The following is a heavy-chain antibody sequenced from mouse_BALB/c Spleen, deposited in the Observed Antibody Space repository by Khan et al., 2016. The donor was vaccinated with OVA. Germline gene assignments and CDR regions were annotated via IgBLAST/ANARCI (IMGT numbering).Heavy chain of an antibody. CDR1: GYTFTNYG. J-gene: IGHJ1*01. V-gene: IGHV9-1*02. CDR3: ARVAGYWYFDV. CDR2: INTYTGEP. Sequence: QIQLVQSGPELKKPGETVKISCKASGYTFTNYGMNWVKQAPGKGLKWMGCINTYTGEPTYTDDFKGRFAFSLETSASTAYLQINNLKNEDMATYYCARVAGYWYFDVWGAGTTVTVSS.